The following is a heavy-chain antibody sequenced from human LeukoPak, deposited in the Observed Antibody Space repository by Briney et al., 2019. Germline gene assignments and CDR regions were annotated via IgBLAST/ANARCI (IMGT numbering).Heavy chain of an antibody. D-gene: IGHD2-15*01. CDR1: GFTFSSYA. J-gene: IGHJ5*02. CDR2: ISSNGGST. CDR3: ARDLCGGCGPWFDP. V-gene: IGHV3-64*01. Sequence: GGSLRLSCAASGFTFSSYAMHWVRQAPGKGLEYVSAISSNGGSTYYANSVKCRFTISRDNSKNTLYLQMGSLRAEDMAVYYCARDLCGGCGPWFDPWGQGTLVTVSS.